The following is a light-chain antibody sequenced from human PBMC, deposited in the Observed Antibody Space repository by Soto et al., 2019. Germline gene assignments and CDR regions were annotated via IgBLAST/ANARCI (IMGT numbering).Light chain of an antibody. V-gene: IGLV4-69*01. CDR2: LNSDGSH. CDR3: QTWGTGIQV. Sequence: QSVLTQSPSASASLGASVELTCTLSSGHRNYAIAWHQQQPEKGPRYLMKLNSDGSHTRGDGIPDRFSGSSSGAQRYLTISSLQSEDEADYYCQTWGTGIQVFGGGTKLTVL. J-gene: IGLJ3*02. CDR1: SGHRNYA.